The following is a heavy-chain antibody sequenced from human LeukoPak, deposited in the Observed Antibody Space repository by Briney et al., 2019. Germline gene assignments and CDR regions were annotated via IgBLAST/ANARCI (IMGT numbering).Heavy chain of an antibody. CDR1: GFIFSYHY. V-gene: IGHV3-72*01. J-gene: IGHJ4*02. Sequence: GGSLRLSCAASGFIFSYHYMDCVRPAPGKCLEWVVRTRNKANSYTTEYAASVKSRFTISRDASKNSLYQQMNSLKTEDTAVYYCARGGVSVAGTIDYWGKGTLVTVSS. D-gene: IGHD6-19*01. CDR2: TRNKANSYTT. CDR3: ARGGVSVAGTIDY.